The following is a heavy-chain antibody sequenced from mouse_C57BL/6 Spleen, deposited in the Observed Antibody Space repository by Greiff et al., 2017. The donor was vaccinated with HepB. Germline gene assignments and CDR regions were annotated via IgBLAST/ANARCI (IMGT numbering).Heavy chain of an antibody. CDR2: IYPGNSDT. D-gene: IGHD1-1*01. Sequence: EVQLQQSGTVLARPGASVKMSCKTSGYTFTSYWMHWVKQRPGQGLEWIGAIYPGNSDTSYNQKFKGKAKLTAVTSASPAYMELSSLTNEDSAVYYCTRPYYGSSRYYAMDYWGQGTSVTVSS. J-gene: IGHJ4*01. CDR3: TRPYYGSSRYYAMDY. V-gene: IGHV1-5*01. CDR1: GYTFTSYW.